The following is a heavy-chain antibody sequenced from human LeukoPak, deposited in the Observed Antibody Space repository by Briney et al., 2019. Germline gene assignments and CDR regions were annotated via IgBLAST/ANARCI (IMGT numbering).Heavy chain of an antibody. CDR2: ISYDGSNK. CDR3: ARGKYPDNDDYMDV. CDR1: GFTFSSYG. D-gene: IGHD1-1*01. V-gene: IGHV3-30*12. Sequence: GGSLRLSCAASGFTFSSYGMHWVRQAPGKGLEWVAVISYDGSNKYYADSVKGRFTISRDNSKNTLYLQMNSLRAEDTALYYCARGKYPDNDDYMDVWGKGTTVTVSS. J-gene: IGHJ6*03.